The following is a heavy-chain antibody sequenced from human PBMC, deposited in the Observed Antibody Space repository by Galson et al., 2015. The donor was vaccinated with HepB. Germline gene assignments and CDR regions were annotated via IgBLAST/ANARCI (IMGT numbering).Heavy chain of an antibody. CDR3: ARVRVRGLYGMDV. D-gene: IGHD3-10*01. V-gene: IGHV3-30*04. Sequence: SLRLSCAASGFTFSSYAMHWVRQAPGKGLEWVAVISYDGSNKYYADSVKGRFTISRDNSKNTLYLQMNSLRAEDTAVYYCARVRVRGLYGMDVWGQGTTVTVSS. J-gene: IGHJ6*02. CDR2: ISYDGSNK. CDR1: GFTFSSYA.